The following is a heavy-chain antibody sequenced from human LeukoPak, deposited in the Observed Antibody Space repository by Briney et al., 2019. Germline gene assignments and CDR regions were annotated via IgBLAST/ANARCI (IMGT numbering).Heavy chain of an antibody. D-gene: IGHD4-17*01. CDR3: VRPDFGDYVGEL. CDR2: IFPGDSDA. V-gene: IGHV5-51*01. Sequence: GESLKISCKGSGDSFKKYWIGWVRQMPGKGLEWMGTIFPGDSDATYSPSFQGQATISADTSISTAYLQWSSLKASDTAMYYCVRPDFGDYVGELWSQGTLVTVSS. J-gene: IGHJ1*01. CDR1: GDSFKKYW.